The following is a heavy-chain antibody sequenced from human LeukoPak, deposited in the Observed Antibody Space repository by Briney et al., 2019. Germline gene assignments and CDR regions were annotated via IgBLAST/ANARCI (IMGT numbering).Heavy chain of an antibody. J-gene: IGHJ6*02. CDR2: IIPVFGTA. V-gene: IGHV1-69*13. CDR1: GGTFSSYA. CDR3: ARMSYSYGLNYYYGMDV. D-gene: IGHD5-18*01. Sequence: SVKVSCKASGGTFSSYAISWVRQAPGQGLEWMGGIIPVFGTANYAQKFQGRVTITADESTSTAYMELSSLRSEDTAVYYCARMSYSYGLNYYYGMDVLGQGTTVTVSS.